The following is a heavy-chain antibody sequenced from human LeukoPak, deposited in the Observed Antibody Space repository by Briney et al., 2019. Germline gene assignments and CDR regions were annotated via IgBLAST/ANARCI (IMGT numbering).Heavy chain of an antibody. V-gene: IGHV3-30-3*01. Sequence: GGSLKLSCAASGFIFSGSAMHWVRQAPGKGLEWVALISYDGSNKYYADSVKGRFTISRDSSKNTLFLQMNSLRAEDTAVYYCARSGAGGYVDYWGQGTLVTVSS. D-gene: IGHD3-10*01. CDR1: GFIFSGSA. J-gene: IGHJ4*02. CDR3: ARSGAGGYVDY. CDR2: ISYDGSNK.